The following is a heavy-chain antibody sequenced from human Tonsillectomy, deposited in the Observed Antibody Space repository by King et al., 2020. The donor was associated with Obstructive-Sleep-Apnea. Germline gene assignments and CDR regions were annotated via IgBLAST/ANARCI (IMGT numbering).Heavy chain of an antibody. Sequence: VQLQESGPGLVKPSEILSLTCTVSGGSISSYYWSWIRQPPGKGLEWIGYIYYSGSTNYNPSLKSRVTISVDTSKNQFSLKLSSVTAADTAVYYCARLYDILTGYSAIDIWGQGTMVTVSS. CDR3: ARLYDILTGYSAIDI. D-gene: IGHD3-9*01. CDR1: GGSISSYY. CDR2: IYYSGST. J-gene: IGHJ3*02. V-gene: IGHV4-59*08.